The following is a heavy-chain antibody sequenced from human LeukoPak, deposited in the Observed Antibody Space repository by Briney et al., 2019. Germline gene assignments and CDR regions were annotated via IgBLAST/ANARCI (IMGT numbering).Heavy chain of an antibody. CDR3: ARTFYGDYGLFLDY. J-gene: IGHJ4*02. V-gene: IGHV4-59*01. D-gene: IGHD4-17*01. Sequence: SETLSLTCTVSGGSISSYYWSWIRQPPGKGLEWIGYIYYSGSTNYNPSLKSRVTISVDTSKNQFSLKLSSVTAADTAVYYCARTFYGDYGLFLDYWGQGTLVTVSS. CDR2: IYYSGST. CDR1: GGSISSYY.